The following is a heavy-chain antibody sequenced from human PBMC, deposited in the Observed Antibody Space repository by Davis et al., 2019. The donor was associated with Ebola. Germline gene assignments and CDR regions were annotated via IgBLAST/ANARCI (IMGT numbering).Heavy chain of an antibody. V-gene: IGHV3-23*01. Sequence: GGSLRLSCAASGFTFSTYAMGWVRQAPGKGLEWVSDISSGGGASYYADAVKGRFTISRDNSKNTLYLQMNSLRAEDTAVYYCAKGSVTIFGVAPDYYGMDVWGQGTTVTVSS. J-gene: IGHJ6*02. CDR2: ISSGGGAS. D-gene: IGHD3-3*01. CDR3: AKGSVTIFGVAPDYYGMDV. CDR1: GFTFSTYA.